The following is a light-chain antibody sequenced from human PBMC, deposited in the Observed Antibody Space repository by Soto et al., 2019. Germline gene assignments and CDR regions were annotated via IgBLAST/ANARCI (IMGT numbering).Light chain of an antibody. V-gene: IGKV1-39*01. CDR1: QSISTY. CDR3: QHGYSTPLT. CDR2: AAS. J-gene: IGKJ4*01. Sequence: DIQMTQSPSSLSASVGDRVTITCRASQSISTYLHWYQQKPGKASDLLIYAASTLQSGVPSRFSGSGSGTDFTLTISSLQPEDFATYFCQHGYSTPLTFGGGTKVDI.